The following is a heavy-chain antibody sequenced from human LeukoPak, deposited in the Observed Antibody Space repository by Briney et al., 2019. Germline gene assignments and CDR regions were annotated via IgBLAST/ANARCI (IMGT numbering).Heavy chain of an antibody. CDR1: GGSISSYY. V-gene: IGHV4-59*01. J-gene: IGHJ6*03. CDR3: ARVDEGNRYYYYYMDV. CDR2: IYYSGST. Sequence: SETLSLTCTVSGGSISSYYWSWIRQPPGKGLEWIGYIYYSGSTNYNPSLKSRVTISVDTSKNQFSLKLSSVTAADTAVYYCARVDEGNRYYYYYMDVWGKGTTVTVSS.